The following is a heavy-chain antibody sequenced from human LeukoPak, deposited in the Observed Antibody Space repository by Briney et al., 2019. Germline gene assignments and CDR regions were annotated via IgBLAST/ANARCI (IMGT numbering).Heavy chain of an antibody. V-gene: IGHV1-18*01. CDR2: VSIYNDNT. Sequence: ASVKVSCKASGYSFTDYDFSWVRQAPGQGLEWLGWVSIYNDNTNYARGFQDRITMTTDISTSTAYMELKSLTSDDTAVYFCARTGHYQFDSWGQGTLVTVSS. CDR3: ARTGHYQFDS. J-gene: IGHJ4*02. D-gene: IGHD3-9*01. CDR1: GYSFTDYD.